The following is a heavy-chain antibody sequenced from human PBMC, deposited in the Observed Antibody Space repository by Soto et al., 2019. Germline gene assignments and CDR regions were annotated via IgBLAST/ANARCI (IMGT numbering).Heavy chain of an antibody. J-gene: IGHJ4*02. Sequence: EVQMVESGGGLVQPGGSLRLSCAASGFSFSTYWMYWVRQAPGKGLEWVANVNEDGTEKNYVDSVKGRFTISRDNAKNSLYLQMNSLRADDTAGYYWSHTWVGGQGTLVTVSS. CDR3: SHTWV. V-gene: IGHV3-7*01. D-gene: IGHD1-26*01. CDR2: VNEDGTEK. CDR1: GFSFSTYW.